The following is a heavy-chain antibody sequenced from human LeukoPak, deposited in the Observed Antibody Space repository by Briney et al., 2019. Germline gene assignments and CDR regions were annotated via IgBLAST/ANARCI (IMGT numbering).Heavy chain of an antibody. CDR3: ARGGPGLPFDY. V-gene: IGHV4-39*07. J-gene: IGHJ4*02. D-gene: IGHD2-15*01. Sequence: SETLSLTCTVSGGSISSSSYYWGWIRQPPGKGLEWIGSIYYSGSTYYNPSLKSRVTISVDTSKNQFSLKLSSVTAADTAVYYCARGGPGLPFDYWGQGTLVTVSS. CDR2: IYYSGST. CDR1: GGSISSSSYY.